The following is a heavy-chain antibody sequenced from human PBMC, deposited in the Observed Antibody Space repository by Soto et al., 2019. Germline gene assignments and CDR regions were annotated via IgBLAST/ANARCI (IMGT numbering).Heavy chain of an antibody. J-gene: IGHJ4*02. Sequence: VQLVESGGGVVQPGRSLRLSCAASGFTFSSYAMSWVRQAPGKGLEWVSAISGSGGSTYYADSVKGRFTISRDNSKNTLYLQMNSLRAEDTAVYYCAKVTTDTAMVIHYYFDYWGQGTLVTVSS. V-gene: IGHV3-23*04. CDR3: AKVTTDTAMVIHYYFDY. CDR1: GFTFSSYA. CDR2: ISGSGGST. D-gene: IGHD5-18*01.